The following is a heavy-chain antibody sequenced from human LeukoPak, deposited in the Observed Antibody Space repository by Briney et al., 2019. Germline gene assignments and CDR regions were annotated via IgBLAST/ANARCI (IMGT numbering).Heavy chain of an antibody. J-gene: IGHJ4*02. CDR2: INPSGGST. D-gene: IGHD1-26*01. CDR1: GYTFTSYY. CDR3: ARDHIGVGFHPTFDY. V-gene: IGHV1-46*01. Sequence: ASVKVSCKASGYTFTSYYMHWVRQAPGQGLEWMGIINPSGGSTSYAQKFQGRVTMTWDTSTSTVYMELSSLRSEDTAVYYCARDHIGVGFHPTFDYWGQGTLVTVSS.